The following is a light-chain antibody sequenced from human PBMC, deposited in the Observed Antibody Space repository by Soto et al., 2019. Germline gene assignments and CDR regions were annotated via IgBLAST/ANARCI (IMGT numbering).Light chain of an antibody. Sequence: EIVMTQSPATPSVSPGERATLSCRASQSVNSNLAWYQQRPGQAPRLLIYGASTRATVIPARFSGSGSGTEFTLTISSLQSEDFAVYYCQQYNNWPQTFGQGTKWIS. J-gene: IGKJ1*01. CDR2: GAS. CDR1: QSVNSN. V-gene: IGKV3-15*01. CDR3: QQYNNWPQT.